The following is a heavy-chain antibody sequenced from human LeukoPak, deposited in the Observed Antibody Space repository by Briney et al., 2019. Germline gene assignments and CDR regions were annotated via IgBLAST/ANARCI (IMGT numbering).Heavy chain of an antibody. CDR3: AKDQGAVSGDAFDI. V-gene: IGHV3-7*03. CDR1: GFTFSSYW. J-gene: IGHJ3*02. CDR2: INKDGSEK. Sequence: GGSLRLSCAASGFTFSSYWMSWVRQAPGKGLERVANINKDGSEKDYVDSVKGRFTISRYNAKNSMYLQMNSLRAEDTAVYYCAKDQGAVSGDAFDIWGQGTMVTVSS.